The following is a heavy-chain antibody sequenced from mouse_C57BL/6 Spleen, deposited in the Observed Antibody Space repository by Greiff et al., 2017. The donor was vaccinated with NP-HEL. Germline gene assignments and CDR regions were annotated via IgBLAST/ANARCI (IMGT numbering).Heavy chain of an antibody. Sequence: QVQLQQPGAELVRPGSSVKLSCKASGYTFTSYWMHWVKQRPIQGLEWISNIDPSDSETHYNQKFKDKATLTVDKSSSTAYMQLSSLTSEDSAVYYCARAGNYWYFDVWGTGTTVTVSS. J-gene: IGHJ1*03. D-gene: IGHD2-1*01. CDR3: ARAGNYWYFDV. CDR2: IDPSDSET. V-gene: IGHV1-52*01. CDR1: GYTFTSYW.